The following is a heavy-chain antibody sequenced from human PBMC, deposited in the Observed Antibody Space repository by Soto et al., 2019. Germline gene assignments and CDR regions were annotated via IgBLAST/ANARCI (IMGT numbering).Heavy chain of an antibody. V-gene: IGHV1-69*08. Sequence: QVQLVQSGAEVKKPGSSVKVSCKASGGTFSSYTISWVRQAPGQVLEWMGRIIPILGIANYAQKFQGRVTITADKSTSTAYMELSSLRSEDTAVYYCARDVVATREKWFDPWGQGTLVTVSS. D-gene: IGHD2-21*01. CDR3: ARDVVATREKWFDP. CDR2: IIPILGIA. J-gene: IGHJ5*02. CDR1: GGTFSSYT.